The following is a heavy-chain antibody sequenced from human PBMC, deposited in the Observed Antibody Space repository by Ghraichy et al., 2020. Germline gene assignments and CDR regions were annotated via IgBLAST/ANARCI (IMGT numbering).Heavy chain of an antibody. CDR2: ISWDGSGR. Sequence: GGSLRLSCAASGFIFGDYSMLWVRQVPGKGLEWVSLISWDGSGRYYADSVKGRFTISRDNSRNSLFLQMNSLRSDDTAFYYCAKDQGYRGGDTYGPMDVWGQGTTVTVS. CDR1: GFIFGDYS. CDR3: AKDQGYRGGDTYGPMDV. D-gene: IGHD5-18*01. J-gene: IGHJ6*02. V-gene: IGHV3-43*01.